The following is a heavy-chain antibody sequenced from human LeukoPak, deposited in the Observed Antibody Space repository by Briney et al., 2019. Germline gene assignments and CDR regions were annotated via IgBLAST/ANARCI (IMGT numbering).Heavy chain of an antibody. J-gene: IGHJ4*02. D-gene: IGHD5-24*01. CDR2: ISSSSNYI. CDR3: ARDKRQERWPDY. V-gene: IGHV3-21*01. Sequence: GRSLRLSCAASGFTFSSYGMHWVRQAPGKGLEWVSSISSSSNYIYYADSVKGRFTISRDNAKNSLYLQMDSLRAEDTAVYYCARDKRQERWPDYWGQGTLVTVSS. CDR1: GFTFSSYG.